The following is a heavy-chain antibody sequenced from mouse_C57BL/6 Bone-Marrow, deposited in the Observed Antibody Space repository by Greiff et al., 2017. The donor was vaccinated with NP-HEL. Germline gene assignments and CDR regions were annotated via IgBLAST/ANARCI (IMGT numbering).Heavy chain of an antibody. CDR2: ISSGGSCT. J-gene: IGHJ3*01. V-gene: IGHV5-6*01. CDR3: AKQDWEAY. Sequence: EVKLVESGGDLVKPGGSLKLSCAASGFTFSSYGMSWVRQTPDKRLEWVATISSGGSCTYYPDSVKGRFTISRDNATNTLYLQMSSLKSEDTYMYYCAKQDWEAYWGQGTLVTVSA. D-gene: IGHD4-1*01. CDR1: GFTFSSYG.